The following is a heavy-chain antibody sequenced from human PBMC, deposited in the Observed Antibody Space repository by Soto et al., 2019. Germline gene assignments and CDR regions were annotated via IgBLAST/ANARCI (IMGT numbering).Heavy chain of an antibody. D-gene: IGHD6-13*01. CDR3: ARAGYSSSFRHSPTGPHWFDP. J-gene: IGHJ5*02. CDR1: GGTFSSYA. V-gene: IGHV1-69*13. CDR2: IIPIFGTA. Sequence: GASVKVSCKASGGTFSSYAISWVRQAPGQGLEWMGGIIPIFGTANYAQKFQGRVTITADESTSTAYMELSSLRSEDTAVYYCARAGYSSSFRHSPTGPHWFDPWGQGTLVTVSS.